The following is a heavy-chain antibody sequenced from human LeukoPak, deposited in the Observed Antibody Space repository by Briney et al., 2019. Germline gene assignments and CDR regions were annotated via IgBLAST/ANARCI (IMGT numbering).Heavy chain of an antibody. CDR3: AHKGYSSSSDYYYYGMDV. V-gene: IGHV4-34*01. D-gene: IGHD6-6*01. Sequence: SETLSLTCAVYGGSFGGYYWSWIRQPPGKGLEWIGEINHSGSTNYNPSLKSRVTISVDTSKNQFSLKLSSVTAADTAVYYCAHKGYSSSSDYYYYGMDVWGQGTTVTVSS. J-gene: IGHJ6*02. CDR2: INHSGST. CDR1: GGSFGGYY.